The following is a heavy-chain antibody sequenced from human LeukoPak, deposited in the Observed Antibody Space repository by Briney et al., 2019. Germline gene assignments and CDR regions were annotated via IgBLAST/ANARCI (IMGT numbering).Heavy chain of an antibody. D-gene: IGHD6-19*01. V-gene: IGHV4-31*11. CDR3: ARARYSSGWADGLLDY. Sequence: PSQTLSLTCAVCGGSISSGGYYWSWIRQHPGKGLEWMGYIYYSGSTYYNPSLKSGVTIAVDTSKNQFSLKLSSVTSADTAVYYCARARYSSGWADGLLDYWGQGTLVIVSS. CDR2: IYYSGST. J-gene: IGHJ4*02. CDR1: GGSISSGGYY.